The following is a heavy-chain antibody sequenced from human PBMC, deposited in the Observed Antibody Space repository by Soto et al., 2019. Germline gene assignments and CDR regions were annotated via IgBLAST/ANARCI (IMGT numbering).Heavy chain of an antibody. V-gene: IGHV3-53*01. D-gene: IGHD3-22*01. CDR3: VRGDGDYYDGNGYLGRH. CDR2: IYSGGST. CDR1: GFTVSSNY. Sequence: PWGSLRLSCAASGFTVSSNYMSWVRQAPGKGLEWVSVIYSGGSTYYADSVKGRLTISRDNAKNTLYLQMNSLRAEGTAVYFCVRGDGDYYDGNGYLGRHWGQGTLVKVSS. J-gene: IGHJ4*02.